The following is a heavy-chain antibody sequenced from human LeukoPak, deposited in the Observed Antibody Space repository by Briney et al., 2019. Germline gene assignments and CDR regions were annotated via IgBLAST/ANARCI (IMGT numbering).Heavy chain of an antibody. CDR2: INTSGGT. D-gene: IGHD3-9*01. V-gene: IGHV4-4*07. CDR1: GVSISSYY. J-gene: IGHJ3*02. Sequence: SETLSLTCTVSGVSISSYYLSWIRQPPGKGLEWIWRINTSGGTTYNPTLKSRITMSVDTTTNQFSMKLSSVNAADTAVYYCASGGLDDTRDFDIWGQGTMVTVSS. CDR3: ASGGLDDTRDFDI.